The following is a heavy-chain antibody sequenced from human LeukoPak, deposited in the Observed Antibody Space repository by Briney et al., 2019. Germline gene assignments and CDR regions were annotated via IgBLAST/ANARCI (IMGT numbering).Heavy chain of an antibody. CDR2: INPNSGGT. J-gene: IGHJ6*02. CDR3: ARDTAMGDHYYYYGMDV. CDR1: GYTFTGYY. V-gene: IGHV1-2*04. Sequence: GASVKVSCKASGYTFTGYYMHWVRQAPGQGLEWMGWINPNSGGTNYAQKFQGWVTMTRDTSISTAYMELSRLRSDDTAVYYCARDTAMGDHYYYYGMDVWGQGTTVTVSS. D-gene: IGHD5-18*01.